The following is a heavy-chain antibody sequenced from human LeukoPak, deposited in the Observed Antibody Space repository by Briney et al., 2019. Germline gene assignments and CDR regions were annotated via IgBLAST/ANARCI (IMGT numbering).Heavy chain of an antibody. Sequence: GESPKTSCWGFGYSLTSYWIGWVRQMSRKGVEWMGIFYPGDSDTRFSPSFQGQVTISADKSISTAYLQWSSMKASDAAMYYCARSRGERWREPFDYWGQGTLVTVSS. CDR1: GYSLTSYW. CDR3: ARSRGERWREPFDY. J-gene: IGHJ4*02. V-gene: IGHV5-51*01. CDR2: FYPGDSDT. D-gene: IGHD3-16*01.